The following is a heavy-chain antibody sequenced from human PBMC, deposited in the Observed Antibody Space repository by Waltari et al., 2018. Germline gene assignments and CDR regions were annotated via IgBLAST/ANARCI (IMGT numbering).Heavy chain of an antibody. CDR1: GFTFSSYA. J-gene: IGHJ4*02. Sequence: EVQLLESGGGLVQPGGSLRLSCAASGFTFSSYAMSWVRQAPGKGLEWVSAISGSGGSTYDAASVKGRFTISRDNSKNTLYLQMNSLRAEDTAVYYCAKGCRSTSCYFGYWGQGTLVTVSS. V-gene: IGHV3-23*01. CDR3: AKGCRSTSCYFGY. CDR2: ISGSGGST. D-gene: IGHD2-2*01.